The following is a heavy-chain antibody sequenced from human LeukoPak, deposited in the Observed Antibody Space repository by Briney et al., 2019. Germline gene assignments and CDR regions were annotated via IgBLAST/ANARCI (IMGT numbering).Heavy chain of an antibody. J-gene: IGHJ6*03. CDR3: ARSNVLLWFRELLQPPDLNYYYMDV. CDR1: GGSISSYY. V-gene: IGHV4-4*07. D-gene: IGHD3-10*01. Sequence: SETLSLTCTVSGGSISSYYWSWIRQPAGKGLEWIGRIYTSGSTNYNPSLKSRVTISVDTSKNQFSLKLSSVTAADTAVYYCARSNVLLWFRELLQPPDLNYYYMDVWGKGTTVTISS. CDR2: IYTSGST.